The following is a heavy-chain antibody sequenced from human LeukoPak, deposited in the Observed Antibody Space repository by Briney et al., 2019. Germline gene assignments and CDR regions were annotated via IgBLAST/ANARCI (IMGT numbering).Heavy chain of an antibody. Sequence: SETLSLTCTVSGGSISSGGYYWSWIRQHPGKGLEWIGYIYYSGNTYYNPSLKSRVTISLDTSKNQFSLKLSSVTAADTAVYYCARESPDNRNNGNLWFDPGGKGPLVTVSS. CDR2: IYYSGNT. CDR3: ARESPDNRNNGNLWFDP. V-gene: IGHV4-31*03. CDR1: GGSISSGGYY. J-gene: IGHJ5*02. D-gene: IGHD1/OR15-1a*01.